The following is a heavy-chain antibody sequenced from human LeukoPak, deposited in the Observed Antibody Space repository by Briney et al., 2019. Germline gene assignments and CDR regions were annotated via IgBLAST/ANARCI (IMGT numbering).Heavy chain of an antibody. D-gene: IGHD3-3*01. CDR3: AREGGFYRPLDY. CDR2: VHLDGRT. V-gene: IGHV4-4*02. J-gene: IGHJ4*01. Sequence: TSETLSLICDVSGGSVTSTNWWTSVRQPPGKGLEWIGEVHLDGRTNYNPSLKSRLIMSVDLPENHISLKLTSVTAADTAVYYCAREGGFYRPLDYSGHRDPVSVSS. CDR1: GGSVTSTNW.